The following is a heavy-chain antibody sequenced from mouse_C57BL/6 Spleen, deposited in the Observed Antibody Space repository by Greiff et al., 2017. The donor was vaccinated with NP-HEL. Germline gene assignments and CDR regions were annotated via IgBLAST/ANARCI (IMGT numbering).Heavy chain of an antibody. Sequence: EVKLMESGGGLVKPGGSLKLSCAASGFTFSSYAMSWVRQTPEKRLEWVATISDGGSYTYYPDNVKGRFTISRDNAKNNLYLQMSNLKSEDTAMYYCARNSYYYGSSYGYWGQGTTLTVSS. D-gene: IGHD1-1*01. CDR1: GFTFSSYA. J-gene: IGHJ2*01. CDR3: ARNSYYYGSSYGY. CDR2: ISDGGSYT. V-gene: IGHV5-4*03.